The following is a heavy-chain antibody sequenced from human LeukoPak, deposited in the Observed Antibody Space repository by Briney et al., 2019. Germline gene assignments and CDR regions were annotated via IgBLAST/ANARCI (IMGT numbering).Heavy chain of an antibody. D-gene: IGHD6-6*01. V-gene: IGHV3-23*01. CDR2: ISGSGGST. CDR3: AKDPRYSSSSNWFDP. Sequence: GGSLRLSCAASGFTFSSYAMSWVRQAPGKGLEWVSAISGSGGSTYYADSVKGRFTISRDNSKNTLYLQRNSLRAEDTSVYYCAKDPRYSSSSNWFDPWGQGTLVTVSS. J-gene: IGHJ5*02. CDR1: GFTFSSYA.